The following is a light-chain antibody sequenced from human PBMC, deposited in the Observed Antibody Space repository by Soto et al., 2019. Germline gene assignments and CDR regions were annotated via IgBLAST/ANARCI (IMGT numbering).Light chain of an antibody. CDR1: QSVSSY. J-gene: IGKJ2*01. Sequence: EIVLTQSPATLSLSPGERATLSCRASQSVSSYLAWYQQKPGQAPRLLIYDASNRATGIPARFSGRGSGTDFTLTISSLEPEDFAVYYCQQGGTFGQGTKLEIK. CDR3: QQGGT. V-gene: IGKV3-11*01. CDR2: DAS.